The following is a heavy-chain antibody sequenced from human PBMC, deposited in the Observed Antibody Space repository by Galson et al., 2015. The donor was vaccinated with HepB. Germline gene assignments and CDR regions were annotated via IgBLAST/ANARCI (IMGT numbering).Heavy chain of an antibody. CDR3: AKGISSVPSPSGEGH. D-gene: IGHD2-2*01. V-gene: IGHV3-7*03. CDR2: IKQDGSEK. J-gene: IGHJ4*02. Sequence: SLRLSCAASGFTFSAYWMSWVRQAPGKGLEWVANIKQDGSEKFLADSVKGRFTISRDNAKNSLYLQMNSLRADDTAFYYCAKGISSVPSPSGEGHWGQGTLVTVSS. CDR1: GFTFSAYW.